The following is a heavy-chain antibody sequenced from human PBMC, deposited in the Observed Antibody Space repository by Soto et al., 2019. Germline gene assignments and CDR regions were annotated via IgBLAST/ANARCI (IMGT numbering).Heavy chain of an antibody. CDR3: ARDPAAAVLAGYYGMDF. CDR1: GVSLTSGNW. Sequence: ETLALTCAVSGVSLTSGNWSTWLRQSPQRGLEYIGEIFHDGTANYNPSLKSRVTISVDKSKNQFSLKLSSVTAADTAVYYWARDPAAAVLAGYYGMDFWGQGTTGIVSS. CDR2: IFHDGTA. V-gene: IGHV4-4*02. D-gene: IGHD6-13*01. J-gene: IGHJ6*02.